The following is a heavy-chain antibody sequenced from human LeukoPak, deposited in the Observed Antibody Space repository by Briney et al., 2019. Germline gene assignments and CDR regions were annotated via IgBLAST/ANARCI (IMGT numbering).Heavy chain of an antibody. CDR2: MNPNSGNT. CDR1: GYTFTSYD. D-gene: IGHD6-6*01. CDR3: QMYSSSPRDFDY. Sequence: ASVKVSCKASGYTFTSYDINWVRQATGQGLEWMGWMNPNSGNTGYAQKFQGRVTMTRNTSISTAYMELSSLRSEDTAVYYCQMYSSSPRDFDYWGQGTLVTVSS. J-gene: IGHJ4*02. V-gene: IGHV1-8*01.